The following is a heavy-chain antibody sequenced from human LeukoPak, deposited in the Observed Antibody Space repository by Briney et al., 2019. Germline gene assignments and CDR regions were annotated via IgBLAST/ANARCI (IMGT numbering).Heavy chain of an antibody. CDR3: AKDRSDSSGWYVGYFDY. CDR2: ISDDGSNK. D-gene: IGHD6-19*01. J-gene: IGHJ4*02. Sequence: GGSLRLSRAASGFTFSSYGMHWVRQAPGKGLEWVAGISDDGSNKYYADSVKGRVTISRDNSKNTLYLQMNSLRAEDTAVYYCAKDRSDSSGWYVGYFDYWGQGTLVTVSS. CDR1: GFTFSSYG. V-gene: IGHV3-30*18.